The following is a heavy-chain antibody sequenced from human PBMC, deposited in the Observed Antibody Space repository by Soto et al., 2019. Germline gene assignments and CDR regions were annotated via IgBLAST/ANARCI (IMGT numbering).Heavy chain of an antibody. CDR1: GLIVSNNY. CDR3: AREEIVADAFDI. Sequence: EVQLVESGGGLIQPGGSLRLSCAASGLIVSNNYMTWVRQAPGQGLEWVAVVYVDGTANYADSVKGRFSISRDNSKNTVYLQMSTLRVADTAMYYCAREEIVADAFDIWGQGTMVTISS. J-gene: IGHJ3*02. D-gene: IGHD5-12*01. V-gene: IGHV3-53*01. CDR2: VYVDGTA.